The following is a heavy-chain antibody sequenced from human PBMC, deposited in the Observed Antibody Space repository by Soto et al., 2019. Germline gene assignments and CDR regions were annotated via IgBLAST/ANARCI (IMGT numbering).Heavy chain of an antibody. CDR1: GFSFSSYA. J-gene: IGHJ4*02. Sequence: EVQLLESGGGLVQPGGSLRLSCAASGFSFSSYAMVWVRQAPGKGLEWVSVISARGGSLYFADSVKGRFTISRDNSKNVLSLEMNSLRAEDTATDFCAKGSFEYSASVDNWGQGTLVVVSS. V-gene: IGHV3-23*01. D-gene: IGHD5-12*01. CDR3: AKGSFEYSASVDN. CDR2: ISARGGSL.